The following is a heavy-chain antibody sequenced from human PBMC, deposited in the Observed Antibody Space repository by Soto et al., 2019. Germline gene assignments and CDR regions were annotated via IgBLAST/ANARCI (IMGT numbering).Heavy chain of an antibody. CDR2: IKQDESEK. CDR3: ARGVRFQGRVYYLDF. Sequence: EVQLVESGGGLVQRGGSLRLSCAASGFTFSSYWMSWVRQAPGKGLEWVANIKQDESEKDYVDSVKGRFTISRDNAKKSLYLEMNSLRAEDTAVYYCARGVRFQGRVYYLDFWGQGTLVTVSS. CDR1: GFTFSSYW. D-gene: IGHD3-10*01. V-gene: IGHV3-7*01. J-gene: IGHJ4*02.